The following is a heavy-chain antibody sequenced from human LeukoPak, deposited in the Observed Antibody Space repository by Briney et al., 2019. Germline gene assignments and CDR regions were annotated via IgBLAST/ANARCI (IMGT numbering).Heavy chain of an antibody. Sequence: SETLSLTCTVSGGSISRYYWSWIRQPPGKGLEWIGYIYYSGSTNYNPSLKSRVTISVDTSKNQFSLKLSSVTAADTAVYYCARGHKYFDLWGRGTLVTVSS. V-gene: IGHV4-59*01. CDR1: GGSISRYY. CDR3: ARGHKYFDL. J-gene: IGHJ2*01. CDR2: IYYSGST.